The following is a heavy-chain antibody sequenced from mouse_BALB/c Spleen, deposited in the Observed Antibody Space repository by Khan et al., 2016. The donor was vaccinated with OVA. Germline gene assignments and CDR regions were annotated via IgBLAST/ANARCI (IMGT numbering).Heavy chain of an antibody. Sequence: VQLKESGAELVKPGASVKLSCTASGFNIKDTYMHWVKQRPEQGLEWIGRIDPANGNTKYDPKFQGKATITADTSSNTADLQLSSLTSEDTAVDYCARINAWGQGTTLTVSS. CDR1: GFNIKDTY. V-gene: IGHV14-3*02. J-gene: IGHJ2*01. CDR3: ARINA. CDR2: IDPANGNT.